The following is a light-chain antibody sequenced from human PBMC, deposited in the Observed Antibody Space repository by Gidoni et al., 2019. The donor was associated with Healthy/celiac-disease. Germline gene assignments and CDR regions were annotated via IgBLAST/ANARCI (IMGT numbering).Light chain of an antibody. V-gene: IGKV1-NL1*01. Sequence: DIQLTQSPSSLSASVGDRVTITCRASQGISNSLAWYQQKPGKAPKLLLYAASRLESGVQSRFSGSGSGTDYTLTISRLQPEDFATYYCQQYYSTPPWTFGQGTKVEIK. J-gene: IGKJ1*01. CDR1: QGISNS. CDR3: QQYYSTPPWT. CDR2: AAS.